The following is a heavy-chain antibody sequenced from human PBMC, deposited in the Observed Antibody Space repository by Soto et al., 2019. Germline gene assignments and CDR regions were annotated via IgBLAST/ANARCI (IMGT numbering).Heavy chain of an antibody. CDR3: ARHSRDSSSFSGRYYFDY. D-gene: IGHD6-6*01. Sequence: QLRLQESGPGLVKPSETLSLTCTVSDSSIKSRDFYWGWLRQPPGKGLEWIASIYYNGDTFYNPALRSRVTRSVATSNNQFSLTLRAVTAAATAFYFFARHSRDSSSFSGRYYFDYWGQGTLVTVSS. V-gene: IGHV4-39*01. CDR1: DSSIKSRDFY. J-gene: IGHJ4*01. CDR2: IYYNGDT.